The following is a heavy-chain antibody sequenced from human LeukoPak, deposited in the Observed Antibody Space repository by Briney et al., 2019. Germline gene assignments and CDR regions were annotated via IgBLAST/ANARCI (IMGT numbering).Heavy chain of an antibody. Sequence: SETLSLTCTVSGGSISSGGYYWSWIRQQPGKGLEWIGYIYYSGSTYYNPSLKSRVTISVDTSKNQFSLTLSSVTAADTAVYYCARDRSGYCSSSSCYELDYWGQGTLVTVSS. V-gene: IGHV4-31*03. D-gene: IGHD2-2*01. J-gene: IGHJ4*02. CDR2: IYYSGST. CDR3: ARDRSGYCSSSSCYELDY. CDR1: GGSISSGGYY.